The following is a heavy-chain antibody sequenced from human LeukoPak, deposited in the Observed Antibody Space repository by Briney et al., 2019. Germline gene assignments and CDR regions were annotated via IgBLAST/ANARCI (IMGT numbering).Heavy chain of an antibody. CDR1: GFTFSSYS. V-gene: IGHV3-21*01. CDR3: ARGLSYYDILTGYYKPYDY. D-gene: IGHD3-9*01. Sequence: GGSPRLSCAASGFTFSSYSMNWVRQAPGKGLEWVSSISSISSYIYYADSVKGRFTISRDNAKHSLYLQMNSLRAEDTAVYYCARGLSYYDILTGYYKPYDYWGQGALVTVSS. J-gene: IGHJ4*02. CDR2: ISSISSYI.